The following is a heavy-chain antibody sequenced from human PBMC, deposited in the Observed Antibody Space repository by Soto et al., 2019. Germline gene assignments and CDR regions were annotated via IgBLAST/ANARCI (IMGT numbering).Heavy chain of an antibody. CDR3: AKDGAPSQWFMDV. J-gene: IGHJ6*02. CDR2: ISFDGGDE. Sequence: VSLEESGGGVVQPGRSQRLSCVASGFIFSGSAMHWVRQAPGKGLEWVAVISFDGGDEHYADSVKGRFTISRDNSKNTLHLQMNSLRAEDTAAYYCAKDGAPSQWFMDVWGQGTTVTVSS. V-gene: IGHV3-30-3*01. D-gene: IGHD3-22*01. CDR1: GFIFSGSA.